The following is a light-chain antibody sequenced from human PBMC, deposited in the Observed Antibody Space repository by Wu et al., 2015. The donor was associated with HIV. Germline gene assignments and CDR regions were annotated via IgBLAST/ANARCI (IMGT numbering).Light chain of an antibody. CDR1: QGISSY. CDR2: GAS. Sequence: DIQLTQSPSFLSASVGDRVTITCRASQGISSYLAWYQQKPGKAPKLLIYGASTLQSGVPSRFSGSGSGTEFTLTISSLQPEDFATYYCQQLNSYPRTFGEGPRWRSN. J-gene: IGKJ4*01. V-gene: IGKV1-9*01. CDR3: QQLNSYPRT.